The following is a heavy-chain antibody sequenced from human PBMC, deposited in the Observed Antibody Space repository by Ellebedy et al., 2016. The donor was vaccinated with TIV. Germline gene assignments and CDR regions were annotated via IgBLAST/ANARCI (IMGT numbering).Heavy chain of an antibody. CDR2: ISPSGDRT. D-gene: IGHD1-1*01. V-gene: IGHV3-23*01. CDR3: ARETTPYHGDYHYGMDV. Sequence: GGSLRLXCAASGFSFSKSAMTWVRQAPGKGLEWASGISPSGDRTDYAVSVKGRFTISRDNSKNMLYLQMRSLRAEDTAIYYCARETTPYHGDYHYGMDVWGQGTAVTVSS. CDR1: GFSFSKSA. J-gene: IGHJ6*02.